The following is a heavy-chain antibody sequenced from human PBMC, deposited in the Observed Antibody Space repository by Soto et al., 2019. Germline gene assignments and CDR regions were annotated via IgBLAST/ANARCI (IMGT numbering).Heavy chain of an antibody. D-gene: IGHD3-9*01. J-gene: IGHJ3*02. CDR2: INHSGSN. V-gene: IGHV4-34*01. CDR1: DGSSGPYY. CDR3: ARGGSNDWQVAFDI. Sequence: SHTCVVADGSSGPYYYNWIRQYPGKGLEWIGEINHSGSNNYSPFLKSRVTMSLDTSKNQFSLKLTSVTAADPAVYYCARGGSNDWQVAFDIWGQGTMVTVSS.